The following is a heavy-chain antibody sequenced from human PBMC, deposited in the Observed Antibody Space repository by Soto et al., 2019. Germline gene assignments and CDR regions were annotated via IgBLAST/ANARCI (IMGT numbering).Heavy chain of an antibody. V-gene: IGHV3-11*06. J-gene: IGHJ4*02. Sequence: ESGGGLVTPGGSLRLSCAASGFTFSDYYMNWIRQTPGKGLEWLSYISGTSTYTDYADSVKGRFTISRDNAKNSLYLQMDSLRADDTAVYYCARDRVSAFFDMWGQGTLVTVSS. CDR2: ISGTSTYT. CDR3: ARDRVSAFFDM. D-gene: IGHD3-3*01. CDR1: GFTFSDYY.